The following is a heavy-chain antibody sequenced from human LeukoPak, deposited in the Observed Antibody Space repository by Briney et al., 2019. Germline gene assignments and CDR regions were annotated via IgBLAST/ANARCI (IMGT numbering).Heavy chain of an antibody. CDR1: GFTFSSYS. D-gene: IGHD2-2*01. V-gene: IGHV3-23*01. CDR3: AKDRGYCSSTSCLYFDY. Sequence: GGSLRLSCAASGFTFSSYSMNWVRQAPGQGLEWVSTIRTNGAGTHYADSVRGRFTISRDDSKNTLYLQMNSLRAEDTAVYYCAKDRGYCSSTSCLYFDYWGQGTLVTVSS. CDR2: IRTNGAGT. J-gene: IGHJ4*02.